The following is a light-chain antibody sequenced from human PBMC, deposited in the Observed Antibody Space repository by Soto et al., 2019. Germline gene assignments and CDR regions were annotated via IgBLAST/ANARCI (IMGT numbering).Light chain of an antibody. CDR3: QNYNWPPFT. CDR1: QGIANY. V-gene: IGKV1-27*01. Sequence: DIQMTQSPSSLAASVGDRVTISCRASQGIANYLAWYQQKPGKAPKLLLYAASTLQSGVSSRFTGGGSGTDSSLTISSLQPEDVATYFCQNYNWPPFTFGPGTKVEIK. CDR2: AAS. J-gene: IGKJ3*01.